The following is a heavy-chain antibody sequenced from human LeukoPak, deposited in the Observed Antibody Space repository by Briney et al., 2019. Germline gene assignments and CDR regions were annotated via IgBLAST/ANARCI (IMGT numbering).Heavy chain of an antibody. CDR1: GFTFSDYY. V-gene: IGHV3-11*04. D-gene: IGHD5-18*01. Sequence: GGSLRLSCAASGFTFSDYYMSWIRQAPGKGLEWVSYISSSGSTIYYADSVKGRFTISRDNAKNSLYLQMSSLRAEDTAVYYCARDGAASYYYYGMDVWGQGTTVTVSS. CDR2: ISSSGSTI. J-gene: IGHJ6*02. CDR3: ARDGAASYYYYGMDV.